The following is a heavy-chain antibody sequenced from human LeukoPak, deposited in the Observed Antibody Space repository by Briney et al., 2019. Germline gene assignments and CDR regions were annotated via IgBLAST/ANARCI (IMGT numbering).Heavy chain of an antibody. J-gene: IGHJ5*02. V-gene: IGHV5-51*03. CDR1: GYSFSSYW. CDR3: ARTAGRGGDNWFDP. CDR2: IYPGDSDT. D-gene: IGHD2-21*01. Sequence: PGESLEISCKGSGYSFSSYWIGWVRQMPGKGLEWMAIIYPGDSDTRYSPSFQGQVTISADKSISTAYLQWSSLRASDTAMYYCARTAGRGGDNWFDPWGQGTLVTVSS.